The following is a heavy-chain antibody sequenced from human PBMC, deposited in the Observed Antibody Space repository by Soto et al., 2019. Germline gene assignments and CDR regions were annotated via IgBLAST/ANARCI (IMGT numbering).Heavy chain of an antibody. CDR3: AKDQGGYFGSGSRGLGDY. V-gene: IGHV3-23*01. D-gene: IGHD3-10*01. J-gene: IGHJ4*02. CDR2: ISGSGGST. Sequence: EVQLLESGGGLVQPGGSLRLSCAASGFTFSSYAMNWVRQAPGKGLEWVSAISGSGGSTYYADSVQGRFSISRDNSKNTLYLQMNSLRAEDTAVYYCAKDQGGYFGSGSRGLGDYWGQGTLVTVSS. CDR1: GFTFSSYA.